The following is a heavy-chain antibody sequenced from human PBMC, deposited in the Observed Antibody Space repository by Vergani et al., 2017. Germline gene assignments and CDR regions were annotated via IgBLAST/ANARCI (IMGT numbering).Heavy chain of an antibody. CDR1: GFTFSTYA. CDR2: ISSDGGST. Sequence: EVQLLESGGGLVQPGGSLRLSCAASGFTFSTYAMTWVRQAPGKGLEWVSTISSDGGSTYYADSVKGRFTISRDNSKNTLSLQINSLRAEDTAFYYCAGPQGTSAYYYGGFDYWGQGILVTVSS. CDR3: AGPQGTSAYYYGGFDY. D-gene: IGHD3-22*01. J-gene: IGHJ4*02. V-gene: IGHV3-23*01.